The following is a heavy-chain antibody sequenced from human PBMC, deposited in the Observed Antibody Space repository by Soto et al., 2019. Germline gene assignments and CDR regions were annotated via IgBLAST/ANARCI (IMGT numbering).Heavy chain of an antibody. J-gene: IGHJ4*02. D-gene: IGHD5-18*01. CDR3: ATWRGGYTYGLDH. CDR2: ILNDGTTT. Sequence: GGSLRLSCTASGFTFSSQWLHWVRQAPGKGQMWISRILNDGTTTNYADSVKGRFTVSRDNAKKTMSLQMNNLRAEDSAVYYCATWRGGYTYGLDHWGQGTPVTVSS. CDR1: GFTFSSQW. V-gene: IGHV3-74*01.